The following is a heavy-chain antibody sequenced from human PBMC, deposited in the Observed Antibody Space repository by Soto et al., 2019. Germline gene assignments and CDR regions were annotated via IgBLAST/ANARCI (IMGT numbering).Heavy chain of an antibody. CDR3: AREGDNSGWYRWGRNYYYGMDV. CDR2: IIPIFGTA. CDR1: GGTFSSYA. J-gene: IGHJ6*02. Sequence: ASVKVSCKASGGTFSSYAISWVRQAPGQGVEWVGGIIPIFGTANYAQKFQGRVTITADKSTSTAYMELSSLRSEDTAVYYCAREGDNSGWYRWGRNYYYGMDVWGQGTTVTVSS. V-gene: IGHV1-69*06. D-gene: IGHD6-19*01.